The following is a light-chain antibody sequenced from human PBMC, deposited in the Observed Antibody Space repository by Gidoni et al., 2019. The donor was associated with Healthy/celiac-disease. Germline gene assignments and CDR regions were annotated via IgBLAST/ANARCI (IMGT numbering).Light chain of an antibody. CDR3: QQSVT. J-gene: IGKJ1*01. CDR2: GAS. Sequence: VLTQSQGTLSLSPGERATLSCRASQSVSSSYLAWYQQIPGQAPRLLIYGASSRATGIPGRFSGSGSGTDFTLTISRLEPEDFAVYYCQQSVTFGQGTKVEIK. CDR1: QSVSSSY. V-gene: IGKV3-20*01.